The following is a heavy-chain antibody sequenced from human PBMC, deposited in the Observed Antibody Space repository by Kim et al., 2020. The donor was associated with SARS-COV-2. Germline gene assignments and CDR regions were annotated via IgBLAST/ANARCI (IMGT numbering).Heavy chain of an antibody. CDR2: ISYDGTNK. CDR3: VRDSPDGYNSLDY. V-gene: IGHV3-30-3*01. Sequence: GGSLRLSCAASGFTFSNYAIHWVRQAPGKGLECMAVISYDGTNKYYADSVKGRFTISRDNSKYTVNLQMNSLRTEDTAVYYCVRDSPDGYNSLDYWGHGTLVTVYS. J-gene: IGHJ4*01. CDR1: GFTFSNYA. D-gene: IGHD2-21*01.